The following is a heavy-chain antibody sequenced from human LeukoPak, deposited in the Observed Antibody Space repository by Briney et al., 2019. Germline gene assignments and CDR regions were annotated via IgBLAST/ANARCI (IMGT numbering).Heavy chain of an antibody. J-gene: IGHJ5*01. D-gene: IGHD3-22*01. CDR1: GGFISGNSKY. CDR3: ARSSAVVGPNNSRFDS. Sequence: PSETLSLTCSVSGGFISGNSKYWGWIRQPPGKGLEGIGSIYHSGGTYYIPCFKSRVTISVDSSKHQCSLKLTSVPAADTAVYCCARSSAVVGPNNSRFDSWGQGTLVTVSS. V-gene: IGHV4-39*01. CDR2: IYHSGGT.